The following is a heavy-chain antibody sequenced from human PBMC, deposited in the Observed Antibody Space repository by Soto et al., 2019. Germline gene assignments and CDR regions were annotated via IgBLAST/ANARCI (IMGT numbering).Heavy chain of an antibody. CDR3: ARRLDPDV. J-gene: IGHJ6*02. CDR1: GGSISSGGYY. CDR2: IYYNGDT. Sequence: ASETLSLTCTVSGGSISSGGYYWSWIRQHPGKGLEWIGYIYYNGDTHYNPPLKSRLSMSVDTSKNQFSLSLTSVTAADTAVYYCARRLDPDVWGQGTTVTVSS. V-gene: IGHV4-31*03. D-gene: IGHD3-9*01.